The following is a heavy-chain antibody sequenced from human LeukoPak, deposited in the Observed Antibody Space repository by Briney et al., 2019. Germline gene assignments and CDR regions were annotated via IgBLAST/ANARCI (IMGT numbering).Heavy chain of an antibody. CDR1: GFTFSSYA. D-gene: IGHD4-17*01. CDR3: ARGGGDYDIDY. V-gene: IGHV3-30*04. Sequence: PGRSLRLSCAASGFTFSSYAMHWVRQAPGKGLEWVAVISYDGSNKYYADSVKGRFTISRDNSKNTLYLQMNSLRAEDTAVYYCARGGGDYDIDYWGQGTLVTVSS. J-gene: IGHJ4*02. CDR2: ISYDGSNK.